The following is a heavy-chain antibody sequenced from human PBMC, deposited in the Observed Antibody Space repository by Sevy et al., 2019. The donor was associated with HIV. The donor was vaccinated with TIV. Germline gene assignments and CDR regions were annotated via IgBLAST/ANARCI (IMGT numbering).Heavy chain of an antibody. CDR1: GFAFTTYA. J-gene: IGHJ4*02. Sequence: GGSLRLSCAASGFAFTTYAMSWVRQAPGKGLEWVSGVSGNGETTNYAASVKGRFTISRDNSKNTLYLRLNSLRADDTAVYFCASGTYRLGDYWGQGTLVTVSS. D-gene: IGHD1-26*01. CDR3: ASGTYRLGDY. V-gene: IGHV3-23*01. CDR2: VSGNGETT.